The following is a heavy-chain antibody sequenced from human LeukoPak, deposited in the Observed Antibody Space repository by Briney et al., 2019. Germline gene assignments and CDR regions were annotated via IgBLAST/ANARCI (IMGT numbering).Heavy chain of an antibody. CDR3: ARGKTGYCSSTSCRMVTFDY. CDR1: GGSISSSSYY. V-gene: IGHV4-39*01. D-gene: IGHD2-2*01. CDR2: IYYSGST. J-gene: IGHJ4*02. Sequence: PSETLSLTCTVSGGSISSSSYYWGWIRQPPGKGLEWIGSIYYSGSTYYNPSLKSRVTISVDTSKNQFSLKLSSVTAADTAVYYCARGKTGYCSSTSCRMVTFDYWGQGTLVTVSS.